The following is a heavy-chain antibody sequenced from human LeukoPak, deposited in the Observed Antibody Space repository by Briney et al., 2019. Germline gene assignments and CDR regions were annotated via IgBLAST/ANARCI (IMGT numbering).Heavy chain of an antibody. J-gene: IGHJ4*02. CDR2: INPNSGGT. D-gene: IGHD2-2*01. CDR3: ARDYCSSTSCLFDY. V-gene: IGHV1-2*02. CDR1: GYTFTGYY. Sequence: GASVKVSCKASGYTFTGYYMHWVRQAPGQGLEWMGWINPNSGGTNYAQKLQGRVTMTRDTSISTAYVELSRLRSDDTAVYYCARDYCSSTSCLFDYWGQGTLVTVSS.